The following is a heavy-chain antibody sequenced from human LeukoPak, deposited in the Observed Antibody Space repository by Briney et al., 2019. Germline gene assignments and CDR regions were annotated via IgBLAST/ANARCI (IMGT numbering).Heavy chain of an antibody. Sequence: GGSLRLSCAASGFTFSSYAMSWVRQAPGKGLEWVSAISGSGGSTYYADSVKGRFTISRDNSKNTLHLQMNSLRAEDTAVYYCAKGLVVVAATDDAFDIWGQGTMVTVSS. J-gene: IGHJ3*02. CDR3: AKGLVVVAATDDAFDI. CDR1: GFTFSSYA. V-gene: IGHV3-23*01. CDR2: ISGSGGST. D-gene: IGHD2-15*01.